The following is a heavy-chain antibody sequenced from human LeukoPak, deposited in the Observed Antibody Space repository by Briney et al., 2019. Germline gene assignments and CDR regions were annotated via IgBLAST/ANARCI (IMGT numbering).Heavy chain of an antibody. D-gene: IGHD2-15*01. V-gene: IGHV1-18*01. CDR3: ARDRYCSGGSCPKTLTYYYYYGMDV. J-gene: IGHJ6*02. CDR1: GYTFTSYG. CDR2: ISAYNGNT. Sequence: ASVKVSCKASGYTFTSYGISWVRQAPGQGLEGMGWISAYNGNTNFAQKLQGRVTMTTDTSTSTAYMELRSLRSDDTAVYYCARDRYCSGGSCPKTLTYYYYYGMDVWGQGTTVTVSS.